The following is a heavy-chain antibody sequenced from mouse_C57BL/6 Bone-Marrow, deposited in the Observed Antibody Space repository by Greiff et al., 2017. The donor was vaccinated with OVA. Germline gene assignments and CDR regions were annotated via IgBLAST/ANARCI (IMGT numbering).Heavy chain of an antibody. V-gene: IGHV5-4*03. CDR2: LSDGGSYT. D-gene: IGHD1-1*01. CDR1: GFTFSSYA. J-gene: IGHJ2*01. CDR3: ARALTTGGGDY. Sequence: EVKVVESGGGLVKPGGSLKLSCAASGFTFSSYAMSWVRQTPEKRLEWVATLSDGGSYTYYPDNVTGRFTISRDNAKTNLYLQMSHLKSEDTAMYYCARALTTGGGDYWGQGTTLTVSS.